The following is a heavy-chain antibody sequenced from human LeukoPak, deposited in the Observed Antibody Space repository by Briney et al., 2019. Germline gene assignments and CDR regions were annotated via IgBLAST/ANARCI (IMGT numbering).Heavy chain of an antibody. CDR3: ARQGDFWSGYYPPDDY. J-gene: IGHJ4*02. V-gene: IGHV4-39*01. D-gene: IGHD3-3*01. Sequence: SETLSLTCTVSGGSISSSSYYWGWIRQPPGKGLEWIGSIYYSGSTYYNPSLKRRVTISVDTSKNQFSLKLSSVTAADTAVYYCARQGDFWSGYYPPDDYWGQGTLVTVSS. CDR1: GGSISSSSYY. CDR2: IYYSGST.